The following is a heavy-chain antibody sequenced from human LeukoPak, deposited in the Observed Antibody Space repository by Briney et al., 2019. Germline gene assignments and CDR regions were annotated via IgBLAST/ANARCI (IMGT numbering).Heavy chain of an antibody. CDR1: GFTLSSYA. J-gene: IGHJ4*02. D-gene: IGHD1-7*01. CDR2: ISYDGSNK. CDR3: ASLELLGY. Sequence: GGSLRLSCAASGFTLSSYAMHWVRQAPGKGLEWVAVISYDGSNKYYPDSVKGRFTISRDNSKNTLYLQMNSLRAEDTAVYYCASLELLGYWGQGTLVTVSS. V-gene: IGHV3-30-3*01.